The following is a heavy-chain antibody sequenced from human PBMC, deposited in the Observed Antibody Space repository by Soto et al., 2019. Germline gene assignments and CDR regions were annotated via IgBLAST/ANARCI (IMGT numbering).Heavy chain of an antibody. D-gene: IGHD6-19*01. CDR1: GDSVSSPYY. CDR2: VFHTGTT. J-gene: IGHJ4*02. CDR3: ARSAGWYAVHS. V-gene: IGHV4-4*02. Sequence: QVQLQESGPGLVKPSGTLSLTCAVSGDSVSSPYYWCWVRQPPGKGLEWIGEVFHTGTTSYNPSLRSRVTISMDTSINQFSLDRSSVTAADTAVYYCARSAGWYAVHSWGPGT.